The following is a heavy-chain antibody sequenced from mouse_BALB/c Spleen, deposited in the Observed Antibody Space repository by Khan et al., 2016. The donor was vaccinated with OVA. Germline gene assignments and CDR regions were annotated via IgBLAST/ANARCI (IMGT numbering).Heavy chain of an antibody. J-gene: IGHJ3*01. V-gene: IGHV1S135*01. CDR2: IDPFSGGT. Sequence: EVQLQQSGPELMQPGASVKLSCKASGYSFTSYYIPWVMHSHGKSLEWIGYIDPFSGGTTYNQKFKGKATLTVDKSSSTAYIHLSNMTSEDSAVXCCSRRGCVDWFSCWGQGTLSSIS. CDR1: GYSFTSYY. D-gene: IGHD1-1*02. CDR3: SRRGCVDWFSC.